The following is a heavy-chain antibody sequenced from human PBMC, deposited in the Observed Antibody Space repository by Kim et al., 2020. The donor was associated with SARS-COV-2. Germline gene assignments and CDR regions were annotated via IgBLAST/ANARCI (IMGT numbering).Heavy chain of an antibody. V-gene: IGHV1-24*01. D-gene: IGHD3-22*01. CDR1: GYTLTELS. J-gene: IGHJ4*02. Sequence: ASVKVSCKVSGYTLTELSMHWVRQAPGKGLEWMGGFDPEDGETIYAQKFQGRVTMTEDTSTDTAYMELSSLRSEDTAVYYCATGDSSGYSPDYWGQGTLVTVSS. CDR3: ATGDSSGYSPDY. CDR2: FDPEDGET.